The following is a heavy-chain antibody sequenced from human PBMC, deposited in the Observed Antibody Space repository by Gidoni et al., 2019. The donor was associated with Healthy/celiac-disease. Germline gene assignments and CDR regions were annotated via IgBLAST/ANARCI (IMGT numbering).Heavy chain of an antibody. J-gene: IGHJ5*02. Sequence: QVHLHQWGAGLLKPSETLSLTCAVYGGYFRGYYWSWLRQPPGKGLEWIGEINHPRSPNDNPSLKSRVTISVDTSKNQFSLKLSSVTAADTAVYYCARGLGDYGDYLVWWFDPWGQGTLVTVSS. CDR2: INHPRSP. CDR3: ARGLGDYGDYLVWWFDP. D-gene: IGHD4-17*01. V-gene: IGHV4-34*01. CDR1: GGYFRGYY.